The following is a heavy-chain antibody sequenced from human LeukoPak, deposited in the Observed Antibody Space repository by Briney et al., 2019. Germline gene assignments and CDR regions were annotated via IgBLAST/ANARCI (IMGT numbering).Heavy chain of an antibody. Sequence: GGSLRLSCAASGFTFSNFWMSWVRQAPGKGLEWVANIKQDGSEKYYVDSVKGRFTISRDNAKNSLYLQMNSLRAEDTAVYYCAKEIASGLPFDYWGQGTLVTVSS. V-gene: IGHV3-7*05. J-gene: IGHJ4*02. CDR1: GFTFSNFW. CDR3: AKEIASGLPFDY. D-gene: IGHD3-3*02. CDR2: IKQDGSEK.